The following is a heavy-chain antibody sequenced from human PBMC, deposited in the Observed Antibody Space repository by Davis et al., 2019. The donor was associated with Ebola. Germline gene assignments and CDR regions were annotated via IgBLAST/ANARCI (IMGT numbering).Heavy chain of an antibody. J-gene: IGHJ4*02. CDR2: ISRSGSDI. CDR3: ARGENWHSFDY. D-gene: IGHD1-26*01. Sequence: GESLKISCAASGFTFSDYYMSWIRQAPGKGLEWISHISRSGSDIYYADSEKGRFTISRDNAKNSLYLQMNSLRAEDTAVYYCARGENWHSFDYWGQGTLVTVSS. CDR1: GFTFSDYY. V-gene: IGHV3-11*04.